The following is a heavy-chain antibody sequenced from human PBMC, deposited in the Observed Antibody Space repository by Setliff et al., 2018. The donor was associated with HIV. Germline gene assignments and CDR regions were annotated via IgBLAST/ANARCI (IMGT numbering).Heavy chain of an antibody. Sequence: SETLSLTCTVSGGSISSYYWSWIRQPPGKGLEWIGYIYYSGSTNYNPSLKSRVFISVDKSKNQFSLKLTSVTAADTAVYYCAIDHVTNIAESGYGYTRIDPWGPGISVTVSS. J-gene: IGHJ5*02. CDR3: AIDHVTNIAESGYGYTRIDP. D-gene: IGHD5-18*01. V-gene: IGHV4-59*12. CDR2: IYYSGST. CDR1: GGSISSYY.